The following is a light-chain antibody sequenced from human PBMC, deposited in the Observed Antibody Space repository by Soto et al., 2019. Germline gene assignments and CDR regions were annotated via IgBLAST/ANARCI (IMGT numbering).Light chain of an antibody. V-gene: IGKV1-5*03. CDR1: QSISAW. CDR2: KAS. CDR3: QQYNDYSWT. J-gene: IGKJ1*01. Sequence: DIQMNQSPSTLSASEGDRVTITCRASQSISAWLAWYQQKPGKAPRLLIYKASTLEIGVPSRFSGSGSGTEFTLTISSLQPDDVATYYCQQYNDYSWTFGQGTKVDIK.